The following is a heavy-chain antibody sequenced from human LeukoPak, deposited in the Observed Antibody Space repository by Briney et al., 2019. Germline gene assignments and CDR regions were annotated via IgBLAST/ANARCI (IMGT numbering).Heavy chain of an antibody. J-gene: IGHJ5*02. CDR1: GGSISSYY. D-gene: IGHD1-26*01. Sequence: SETLSLTCTVSGGSISSYYWSWIRQPAWKGLEWIGRIFSSGSTSYNPSLESRVTMSVDTSKNQFSLKVTSVTAADTAVYYCARDGYRGSYSNWFDPWGQGTLVTVSS. V-gene: IGHV4-4*07. CDR3: ARDGYRGSYSNWFDP. CDR2: IFSSGST.